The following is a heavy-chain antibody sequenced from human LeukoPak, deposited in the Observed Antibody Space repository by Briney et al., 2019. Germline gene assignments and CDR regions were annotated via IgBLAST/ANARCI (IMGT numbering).Heavy chain of an antibody. CDR2: ISAYNGNT. V-gene: IGHV1-18*01. J-gene: IGHJ4*02. D-gene: IGHD3-10*01. CDR3: ARESGYYYGSGSSSPIDY. CDR1: GYTFTSYG. Sequence: ASLKVSCKASGYTFTSYGISWVRQAPGQGLEWMGWISAYNGNTNYAQKLQGRVTMTTDTSTSTAYMELRSLRSDDTAVYYCARESGYYYGSGSSSPIDYWGQGTLVTVSS.